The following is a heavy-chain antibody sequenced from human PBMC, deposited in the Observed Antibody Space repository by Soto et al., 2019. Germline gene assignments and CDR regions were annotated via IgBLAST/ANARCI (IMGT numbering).Heavy chain of an antibody. CDR2: INPSAGST. CDR3: ATSNALLSGGWPKDFDS. CDR1: GYTFTSHY. Sequence: GASVKVSCKTSGYTFTSHYINWVRQAPGQGLEWVGIINPSAGSTFYAQKFQGRVSMTRDTSTSTAYMDLRSLRSEDTAIYYCATSNALLSGGWPKDFDSWGQGTLVTVSS. J-gene: IGHJ4*02. V-gene: IGHV1-46*01. D-gene: IGHD6-19*01.